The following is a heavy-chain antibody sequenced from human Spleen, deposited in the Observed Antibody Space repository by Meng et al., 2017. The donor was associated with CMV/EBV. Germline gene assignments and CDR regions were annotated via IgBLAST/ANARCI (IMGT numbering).Heavy chain of an antibody. CDR1: GGSFSGYY. Sequence: VQLHQWGAGRLKPSETLSLPCAVYGGSFSGYYWSWIRQPPGKGLEWIGEINHSGSTNYNPSLKSRVTISVDTSKNQFSLKLSSVTAADTAVYYCASIAAAGTAIVYWGQGTLVTVSS. J-gene: IGHJ4*02. CDR2: INHSGST. V-gene: IGHV4-34*01. D-gene: IGHD6-13*01. CDR3: ASIAAAGTAIVY.